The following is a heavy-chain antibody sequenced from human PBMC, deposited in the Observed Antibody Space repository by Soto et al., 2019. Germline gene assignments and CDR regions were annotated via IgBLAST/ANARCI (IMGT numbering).Heavy chain of an antibody. J-gene: IGHJ4*02. CDR3: AKEGPAAAGNHCDH. V-gene: IGHV3-30*18. Sequence: GGSLRLACAASVFTFSSYAMRWVRQAPGKGLELVAVISYDGEIQYYADSVKGRFTISRDNSNSPVFLQMNSLRAEDTAVYYCAKEGPAAAGNHCDHWGQGIMVTVSS. CDR2: ISYDGEIQ. CDR1: VFTFSSYA. D-gene: IGHD6-13*01.